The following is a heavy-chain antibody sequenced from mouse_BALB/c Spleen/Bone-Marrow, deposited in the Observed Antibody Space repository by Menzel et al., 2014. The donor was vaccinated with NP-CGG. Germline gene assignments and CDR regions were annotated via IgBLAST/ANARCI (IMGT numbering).Heavy chain of an antibody. CDR2: IYPSDSYT. CDR1: GYTFTSYW. V-gene: IGHV1-69*02. J-gene: IGHJ3*01. D-gene: IGHD2-1*01. CDR3: TRREGNYAFAY. Sequence: QVQLQQSGAELVRPGASVKLSCKASGYTFTSYWINWVKQRHGQGLEWIGNIYPSDSYTNYNQKFKDKATLTVDKSSSTAYMQLSSPTSEDSAVYYCTRREGNYAFAYWGQGTLVTVSA.